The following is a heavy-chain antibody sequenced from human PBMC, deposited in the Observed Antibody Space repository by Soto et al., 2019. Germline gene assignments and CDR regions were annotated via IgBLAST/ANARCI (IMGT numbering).Heavy chain of an antibody. CDR1: GFTFSSYG. V-gene: IGHV3-30*03. Sequence: QVQLVESGGGVVQPGRSLRLSCAASGFTFSSYGMHWVRQAPGKGLEWVAVISYDGSNKYYADSVQGRFTISRDNSKNTLYLQMNSRRAEATAVYYCAGMVLINSYYYYGMDVWGQETTVTVSS. D-gene: IGHD3-10*01. CDR3: AGMVLINSYYYYGMDV. CDR2: ISYDGSNK. J-gene: IGHJ6*02.